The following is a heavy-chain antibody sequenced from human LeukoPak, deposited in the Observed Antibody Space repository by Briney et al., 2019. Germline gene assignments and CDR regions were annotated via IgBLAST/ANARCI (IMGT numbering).Heavy chain of an antibody. CDR2: IIPIFGTA. CDR1: GGTFSSYA. V-gene: IGHV1-69*13. Sequence: ASVKVSCKASGGTFSSYAISWVRQAPGQGLEWMGGIIPIFGTANYAQKFQGRVTITADESMSTAYMELSSLRSEDTAVYYCARTAGYSSGWYDFDYWGQGTLVTVSS. J-gene: IGHJ4*02. CDR3: ARTAGYSSGWYDFDY. D-gene: IGHD6-19*01.